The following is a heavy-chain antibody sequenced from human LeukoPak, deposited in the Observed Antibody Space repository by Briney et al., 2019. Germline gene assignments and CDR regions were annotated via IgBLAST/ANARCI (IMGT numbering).Heavy chain of an antibody. J-gene: IGHJ6*03. D-gene: IGHD6-6*01. CDR3: ARGQSSSWSSYYYMDV. V-gene: IGHV7-4-1*02. Sequence: ASVKVSCKASGYTFTSYAMNWVRQAPGQRLEWMGWINTNTGNPTYAQGFTGRFVFSLDTSVSTAYLQISSLKAEDTAVYYCARGQSSSWSSYYYMDVWGKGTTVTVSS. CDR1: GYTFTSYA. CDR2: INTNTGNP.